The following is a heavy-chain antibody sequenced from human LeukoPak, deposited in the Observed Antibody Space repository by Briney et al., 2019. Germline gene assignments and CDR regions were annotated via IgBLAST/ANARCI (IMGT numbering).Heavy chain of an antibody. CDR2: ISSSSTI. CDR1: GXTFSSYS. D-gene: IGHD3-22*01. CDR3: ARDVPYYYDSPPD. J-gene: IGHJ4*02. Sequence: GGSLRLSCAASGXTFSSYSMNWVRQAPGKGLEWVSYISSSSTIYYADSVKGRFTISRDNAKNSLYLQMNSLRDEDTAVYYCARDVPYYYDSPPDWGQGTLVTVSS. V-gene: IGHV3-48*02.